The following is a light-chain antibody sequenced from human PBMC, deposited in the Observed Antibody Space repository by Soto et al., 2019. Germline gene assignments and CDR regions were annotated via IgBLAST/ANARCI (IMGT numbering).Light chain of an antibody. CDR3: QQYVNLPRT. Sequence: DIQITQSPSSLSASVGDRVTITCQASQDITNYLSWYQQKPGTAPKLLIYDASNLETGVPSRFSGTGSGTDFTFTISSLQPEDVATYYCQQYVNLPRTFGQGTKVEIK. CDR2: DAS. V-gene: IGKV1-33*01. J-gene: IGKJ1*01. CDR1: QDITNY.